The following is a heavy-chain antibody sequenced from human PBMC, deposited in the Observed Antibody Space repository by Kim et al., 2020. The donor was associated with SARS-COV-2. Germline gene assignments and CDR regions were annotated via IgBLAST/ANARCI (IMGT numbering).Heavy chain of an antibody. J-gene: IGHJ6*02. Sequence: KTDGGTTDYAAPVKGRFTISRDDSKNTMYLQMNSLKTEDTAVYYCNTVYVWGQGTTVTVSS. CDR3: NTVYV. CDR2: KTDGGTT. V-gene: IGHV3-15*01.